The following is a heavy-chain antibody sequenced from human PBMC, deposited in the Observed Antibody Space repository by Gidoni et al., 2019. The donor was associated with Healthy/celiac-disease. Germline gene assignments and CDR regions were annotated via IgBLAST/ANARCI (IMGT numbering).Heavy chain of an antibody. CDR1: GFTFDDYA. CDR2: ISWDGGST. D-gene: IGHD3-16*02. CDR3: AKDTLIRTHYYYGMDV. V-gene: IGHV3-43D*04. Sequence: EVQLVESGGVVVQPGGCMRLSCAASGFTFDDYAMHWVRQAPGKGLEWVSLISWDGGSTYYADSVKGRFTISRDNSKNSLYLQMNSLRAEDTALYYCAKDTLIRTHYYYGMDVWGQGTTVTVSS. J-gene: IGHJ6*02.